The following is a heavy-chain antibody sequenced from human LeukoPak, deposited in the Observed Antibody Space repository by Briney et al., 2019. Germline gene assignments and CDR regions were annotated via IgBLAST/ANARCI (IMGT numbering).Heavy chain of an antibody. J-gene: IGHJ6*04. V-gene: IGHV3-48*04. CDR3: AELGITMIGGV. CDR1: GFTVSSNY. Sequence: GALRLSCAASGFTVSSNYMSWVRRAPGKGLEWVSYISSSGSTIYYADSVKGRFTISRDNAKNSLYLQMNSLRAEDTAVYYCAELGITMIGGVWGKGTTVTISS. CDR2: ISSSGSTI. D-gene: IGHD3-10*02.